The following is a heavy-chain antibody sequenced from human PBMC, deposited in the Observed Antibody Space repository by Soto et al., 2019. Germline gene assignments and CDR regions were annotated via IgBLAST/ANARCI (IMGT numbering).Heavy chain of an antibody. Sequence: QVQLVQSGAEEKKPGASVKVSCKASGGTFSSYAINWVRQAPGQGLEWMGGIIPIFGTANYAQKFQGRVTITADEPSSTAYMELSSLRSEDTAVYYCARNPPSYYYGMDVWGQGTTVTVSS. CDR3: ARNPPSYYYGMDV. J-gene: IGHJ6*02. CDR2: IIPIFGTA. CDR1: GGTFSSYA. V-gene: IGHV1-69*13.